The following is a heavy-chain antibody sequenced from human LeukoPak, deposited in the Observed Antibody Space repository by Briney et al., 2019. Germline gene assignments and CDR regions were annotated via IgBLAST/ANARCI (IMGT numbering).Heavy chain of an antibody. J-gene: IGHJ4*02. CDR3: AKAPPYTKYFDY. V-gene: IGHV3-23*01. Sequence: GGSLRLSCAASGFTFSSYAMNWVRQAPGKGLEWVSVISGSGGGTYYADSGKGRFTISRDNSKNTLYLQMYSLRAEDTAIYYCAKAPPYTKYFDYWGQGTLLTVSS. CDR2: ISGSGGGT. CDR1: GFTFSSYA. D-gene: IGHD1-1*01.